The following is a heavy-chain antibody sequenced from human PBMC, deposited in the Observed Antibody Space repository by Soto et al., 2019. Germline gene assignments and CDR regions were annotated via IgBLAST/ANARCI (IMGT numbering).Heavy chain of an antibody. Sequence: SETLSLTCTVSGGSISSSSYYWGWIRQPPGKGLEWIGSIYYSGSTYYNPSLKSRVTISVDTSKNQFSLKLSSVTAADTAVYYCAGSGIATLDFDYWGQGTLLTVSS. CDR2: IYYSGST. J-gene: IGHJ4*02. CDR1: GGSISSSSYY. CDR3: AGSGIATLDFDY. D-gene: IGHD6-13*01. V-gene: IGHV4-39*01.